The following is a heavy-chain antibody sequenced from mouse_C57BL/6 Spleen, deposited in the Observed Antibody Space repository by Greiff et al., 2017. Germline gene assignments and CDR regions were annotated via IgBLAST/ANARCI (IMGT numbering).Heavy chain of an antibody. Sequence: EVKLQESGAELVRPGASVKLSCTASGFNIKDDYMHWVKQRPEQGLEWIGWIDPENGDTEYASKFQGKATITADTSSNTAYLQLSSLTSEDTAVYYCTTRANSDYWGQGTTLTVSS. J-gene: IGHJ2*01. V-gene: IGHV14-4*01. CDR2: IDPENGDT. CDR3: TTRANSDY. CDR1: GFNIKDDY. D-gene: IGHD4-1*01.